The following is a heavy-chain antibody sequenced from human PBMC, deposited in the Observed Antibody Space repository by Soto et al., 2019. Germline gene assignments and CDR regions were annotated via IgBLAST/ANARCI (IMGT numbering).Heavy chain of an antibody. CDR2: IYSSGST. CDR3: ASRVAG. V-gene: IGHV3-66*01. J-gene: IGHJ4*02. Sequence: EVQVVESGGGLVQPGGSLRLSCAASGFTVNSHYMSWVRQPPGKGLEGVSFIYSSGSTYYADSVKGRFTISRDISKNTLYLQMNRLRAEDTAVYYCASRVAGWGQGTLVAVSS. D-gene: IGHD2-15*01. CDR1: GFTVNSHY.